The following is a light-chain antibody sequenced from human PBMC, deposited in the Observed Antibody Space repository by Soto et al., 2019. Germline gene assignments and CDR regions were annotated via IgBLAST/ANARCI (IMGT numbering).Light chain of an antibody. CDR1: QGISSW. V-gene: IGKV1-12*01. CDR2: EAS. CDR3: QQANSFPIT. Sequence: DIHMTQSPSSVSAPIGDRVTITSRASQGISSWLAWYQQRPGKAPKLLIYEASSLQYGVPSRFRGSGSGTDFTLTITSLQPEDSATYFCQQANSFPITFGQGTRLEIK. J-gene: IGKJ5*01.